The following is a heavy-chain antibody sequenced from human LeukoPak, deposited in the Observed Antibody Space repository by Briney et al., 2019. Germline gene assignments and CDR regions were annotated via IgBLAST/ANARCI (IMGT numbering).Heavy chain of an antibody. V-gene: IGHV3-48*03. CDR1: GLTFSSYE. CDR2: ICSSGSTL. CDR3: ARDHLQGKSFFWSGSSNWFDP. J-gene: IGHJ5*02. D-gene: IGHD3-3*01. Sequence: GGSLRLSCAASGLTFSSYEMPWVPAAPGEGVEWVSYICSSGSTLYYADSVKGRFTIYRDNAKNSLYLQINILRPEDTAVYYCARDHLQGKSFFWSGSSNWFDPWGQGTRVTVSS.